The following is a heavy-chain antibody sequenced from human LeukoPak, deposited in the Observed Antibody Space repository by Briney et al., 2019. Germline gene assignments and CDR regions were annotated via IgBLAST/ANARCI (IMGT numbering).Heavy chain of an antibody. CDR3: SRGKHSHSHWHSDL. CDR2: INHSGNT. D-gene: IGHD5-18*01. CDR1: GGSFSGYY. Sequence: SETLSLTCAVYGGSFSGYYWSWIRQPPGKGLEWIGEINHSGNTNYNPSLMSRVTISVDTSKNQFSLKLSSVTAADTAVYYCSRGKHSHSHWHSDLCSRGTLVTVSS. V-gene: IGHV4-34*01. J-gene: IGHJ2*01.